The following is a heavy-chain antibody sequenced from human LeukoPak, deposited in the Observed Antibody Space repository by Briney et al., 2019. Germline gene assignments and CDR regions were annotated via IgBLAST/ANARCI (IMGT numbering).Heavy chain of an antibody. Sequence: GRSLRLSCAASGFTFSSYGMHWVRQAPGKGLEWVAVIWYDGSNKYYADSVEGRFTISRDNSKNTLYLQMNSLRAEDTAVYYCARDRVDYYDSSGYYQTLYYYYYYGMDVWGQGTTVTVSS. D-gene: IGHD3-22*01. CDR1: GFTFSSYG. CDR3: ARDRVDYYDSSGYYQTLYYYYYYGMDV. CDR2: IWYDGSNK. V-gene: IGHV3-33*01. J-gene: IGHJ6*02.